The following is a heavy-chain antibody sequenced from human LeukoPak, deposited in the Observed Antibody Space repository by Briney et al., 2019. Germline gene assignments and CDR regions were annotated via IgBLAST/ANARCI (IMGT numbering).Heavy chain of an antibody. CDR2: ISSSSNII. J-gene: IGHJ5*02. CDR1: RFSFSDYS. CDR3: ARPPERDSSSWYNWFDP. Sequence: GGSLRLSCAASRFSFSDYSMNWVRQAPGKGLEWISYISSSSNIIYYAASVKGRFTISRDNAKNSLYLQMSSLRAEDTAVYYCARPPERDSSSWYNWFDPWGQGTLVTVSS. V-gene: IGHV3-48*04. D-gene: IGHD6-13*01.